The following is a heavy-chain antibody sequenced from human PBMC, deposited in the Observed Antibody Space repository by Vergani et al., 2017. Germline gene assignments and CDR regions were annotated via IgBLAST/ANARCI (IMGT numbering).Heavy chain of an antibody. V-gene: IGHV4-59*01. CDR2: ISYSGST. D-gene: IGHD6-19*01. Sequence: QVQLQESGPGLVKPSETLSLTCTVSGGSISSYYWSWIRQPPGKGLEWIGYISYSGSTNYNPSLKSRVTISVDTSKNQFSLKLSSVTAADTAVYYCASSYRPVATFDYWGQGTLVTVSS. CDR3: ASSYRPVATFDY. J-gene: IGHJ4*02. CDR1: GGSISSYY.